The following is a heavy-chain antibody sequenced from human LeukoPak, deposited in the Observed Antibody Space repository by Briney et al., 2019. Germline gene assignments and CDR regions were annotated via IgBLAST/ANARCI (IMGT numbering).Heavy chain of an antibody. CDR3: ARIEYSGYDFRGGADY. V-gene: IGHV4-59*01. J-gene: IGHJ4*02. CDR2: IYYSGST. Sequence: SEALSLTCTVSGGSISTYYWSWIRQPPGKGLEWIGFIYYSGSTNYNPSLKSRVTISVDTSKNQFSLKLSSVTAADTAVYYCARIEYSGYDFRGGADYWGQGTLVTVSS. CDR1: GGSISTYY. D-gene: IGHD5-12*01.